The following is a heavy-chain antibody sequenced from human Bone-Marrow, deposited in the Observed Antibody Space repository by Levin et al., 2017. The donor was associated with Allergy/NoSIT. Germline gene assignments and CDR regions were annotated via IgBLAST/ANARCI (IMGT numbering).Heavy chain of an antibody. CDR2: ISYDGSNK. Sequence: LSLTCAASGFTFSSYGMHWVRQAPGKGLEWVAVISYDGSNKYYADSVKGRFTISRDNSKNTLYLQMNSLRAEDTAVYYCAKDRGDSSGWYQSYGMDVWGQGTTVTVSS. V-gene: IGHV3-30*18. D-gene: IGHD6-19*01. CDR1: GFTFSSYG. CDR3: AKDRGDSSGWYQSYGMDV. J-gene: IGHJ6*02.